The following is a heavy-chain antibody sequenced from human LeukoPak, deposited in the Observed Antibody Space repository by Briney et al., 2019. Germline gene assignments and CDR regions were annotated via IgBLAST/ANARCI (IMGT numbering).Heavy chain of an antibody. Sequence: SETLSLTCTVSGDSISSYFWSWIRQPAWKGLEWIGRICTSGSTNYNPSLKSRVTMSLDTSKNQFSLKLRSVTAADTAVYYCARDSSSRTYYYYYYMDVWGKGTTVTVSS. J-gene: IGHJ6*03. CDR2: ICTSGST. D-gene: IGHD6-13*01. V-gene: IGHV4-4*07. CDR3: ARDSSSRTYYYYYYMDV. CDR1: GDSISSYF.